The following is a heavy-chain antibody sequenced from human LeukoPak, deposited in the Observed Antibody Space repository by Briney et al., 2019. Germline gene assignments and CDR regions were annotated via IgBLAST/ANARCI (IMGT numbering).Heavy chain of an antibody. V-gene: IGHV4-59*01. J-gene: IGHJ4*02. D-gene: IGHD1-26*01. CDR3: ASGRGSYLFDY. CDR2: IYYSGST. CDR1: GGSISSYY. Sequence: SETLSLTCTVSGGSISSYYWSWIRQPPGKGLEWIGYIYYSGSTNYNPSLKSRVTISVDTFKNQFSLKLSSVTAADTAVCYCASGRGSYLFDYWGQGTLVTVSS.